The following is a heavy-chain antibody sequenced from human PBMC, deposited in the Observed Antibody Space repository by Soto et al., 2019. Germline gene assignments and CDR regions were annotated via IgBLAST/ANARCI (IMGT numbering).Heavy chain of an antibody. CDR1: GYSIASGYY. CDR2: IYHAGSV. V-gene: IGHV4-38-2*01. CDR3: ARTFDYFGMDV. J-gene: IGHJ6*02. Sequence: SETLSLTCAVSGYSIASGYYWAWIRQSPGKGLEWIGSIYHAGSVYYNPSLNSRVAVSLDTSKNHFSLKLTSVTAADTAVYYCARTFDYFGMDVWGQGTTVTVSS.